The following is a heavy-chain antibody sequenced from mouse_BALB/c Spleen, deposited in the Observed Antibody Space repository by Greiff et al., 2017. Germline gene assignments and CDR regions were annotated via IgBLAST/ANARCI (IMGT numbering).Heavy chain of an antibody. CDR3: TRREGNYAMDY. V-gene: IGHV1-62-2*01. CDR2: FYPGSGSI. CDR1: GYTFTEYI. J-gene: IGHJ4*01. Sequence: VQLQQSGAELVKPGASVKLSCKASGYTFTEYIIHWVKQRSGQGLEWIGWFYPGSGSIKYNEKFKDKATLTVDTSSSTAYMQLSSLTSEDSAVYYCTRREGNYAMDYWGQGTSVTVSS.